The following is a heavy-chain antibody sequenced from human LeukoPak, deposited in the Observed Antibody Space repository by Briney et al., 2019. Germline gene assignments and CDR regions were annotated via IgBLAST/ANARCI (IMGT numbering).Heavy chain of an antibody. J-gene: IGHJ4*02. CDR1: GFTFSSYA. D-gene: IGHD3-3*01. CDR3: AKDSKRFLEWSPYYFDY. CDR2: ISGSGGST. V-gene: IGHV3-23*01. Sequence: GGSLRLSCAASGFTFSSYAMSWVRQAPGKGLEWVSAISGSGGSTYYADSVKGRFTISRDNSKNTLYLQMNSLRAEDTAVYYCAKDSKRFLEWSPYYFDYWGQGTLVTVPS.